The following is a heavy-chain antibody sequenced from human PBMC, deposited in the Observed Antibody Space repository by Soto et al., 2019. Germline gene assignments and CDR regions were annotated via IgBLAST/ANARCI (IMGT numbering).Heavy chain of an antibody. CDR3: ARASVDFWSGYYSGTYMDG. D-gene: IGHD3-3*01. V-gene: IGHV4-34*01. Sequence: QVQLQHWGAGLLKPSETLSLTCAVYGGSFSGYYGSWIRQPPGKGLEWFGEINHSGGTNYNPPLISRVTVSIDTTRIQSCLRVSSVTAADTAVYYCARASVDFWSGYYSGTYMDGWGKETTVTVSS. CDR2: INHSGGT. CDR1: GGSFSGYY. J-gene: IGHJ6*03.